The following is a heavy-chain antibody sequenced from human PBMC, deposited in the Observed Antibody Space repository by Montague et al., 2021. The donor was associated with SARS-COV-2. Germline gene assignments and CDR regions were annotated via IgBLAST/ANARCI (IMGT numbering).Heavy chain of an antibody. CDR3: ARLKPYFDSSGSPSAFDS. Sequence: SETLSLTCTVSGGSITTNIDYWAWIRQPPGKGLVWFGSIYYTRNNYSNPTLKSRFTITVVTSKNHFTLKLSSVTAAEAAVYYCARLKPYFDSSGSPSAFDSWGQGTMVTVSS. J-gene: IGHJ3*01. V-gene: IGHV4-39*02. D-gene: IGHD3-22*01. CDR1: GGSITTNIDY. CDR2: IYYTRNN.